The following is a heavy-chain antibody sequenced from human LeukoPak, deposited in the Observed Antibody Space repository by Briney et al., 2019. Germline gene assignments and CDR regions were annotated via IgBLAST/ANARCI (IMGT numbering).Heavy chain of an antibody. Sequence: ASVKVSCKASGYTFTTYYMHWVRQAPGQGLEWMGIINPNGGSTSYAQNRVTMTRDTSTSTFYMELSSLKSEDTAVYYCAKEWTTVTSDYFDYWGQGTLVTVSS. CDR2: INPNGGST. V-gene: IGHV1-46*01. D-gene: IGHD4-17*01. J-gene: IGHJ4*02. CDR1: GYTFTTYY. CDR3: AKEWTTVTSDYFDY.